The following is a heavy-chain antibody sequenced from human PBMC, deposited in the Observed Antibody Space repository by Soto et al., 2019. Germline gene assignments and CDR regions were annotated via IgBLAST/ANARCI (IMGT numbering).Heavy chain of an antibody. CDR1: GGTFSSYA. CDR3: ARRDPHGMDV. J-gene: IGHJ6*02. Sequence: ASVKVSCKASGGTFSSYAISWVRQAPGQGLEWMGGIIPIFGTANYAQKFQGRVTITADESTSTAYMELSSLRSEDTAVYYCARRDPHGMDVWGQGTTVTVSS. V-gene: IGHV1-69*13. CDR2: IIPIFGTA.